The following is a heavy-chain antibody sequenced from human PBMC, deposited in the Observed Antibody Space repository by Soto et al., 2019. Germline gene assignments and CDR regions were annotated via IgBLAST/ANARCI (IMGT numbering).Heavy chain of an antibody. CDR3: ARAGPVAGNHAFDL. J-gene: IGHJ3*01. Sequence: QVQLVQSGAEVKKPGSSVKVSCKASGGSFSSYAISWVRQAPVQGLEWMGGIIPIFGTATYAQKFQGRVTIIADKSTSTDYMELSSLRSEDTAVYYCARAGPVAGNHAFDLWGQGTLVTVSS. CDR2: IIPIFGTA. CDR1: GGSFSSYA. V-gene: IGHV1-69*06. D-gene: IGHD6-19*01.